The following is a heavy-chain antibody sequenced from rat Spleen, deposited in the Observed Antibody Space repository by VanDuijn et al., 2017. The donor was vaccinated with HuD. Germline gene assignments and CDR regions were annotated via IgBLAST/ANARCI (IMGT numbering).Heavy chain of an antibody. CDR2: ITNTGGST. Sequence: EVQLVESGGGLVQPGRSLKLSCVASGFTFNNYWMTWIRQAPGKGLEWVASITNTGGSTYYPDPVKGRFTISRENSKSTLYLQMNILRFEDKATYYCTRSRINYGGPGDYWGQGVMVTVSS. V-gene: IGHV5-31*01. J-gene: IGHJ2*01. CDR3: TRSRINYGGPGDY. D-gene: IGHD1-11*01. CDR1: GFTFNNYW.